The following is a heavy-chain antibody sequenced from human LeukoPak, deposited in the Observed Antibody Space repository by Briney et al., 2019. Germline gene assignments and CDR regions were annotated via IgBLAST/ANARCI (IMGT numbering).Heavy chain of an antibody. Sequence: PGGSLRLSCAASGFAFSSYGMHWVRQAPGKGLDWVAVISNDGSKKYYADSVKGRFTISRDNSKNTLSQQVSSLRTEDTAVYYCAKDRYSYAFEYSDSWGQGTLVTVSS. V-gene: IGHV3-30*18. CDR3: AKDRYSYAFEYSDS. CDR2: ISNDGSKK. CDR1: GFAFSSYG. D-gene: IGHD5-18*01. J-gene: IGHJ4*02.